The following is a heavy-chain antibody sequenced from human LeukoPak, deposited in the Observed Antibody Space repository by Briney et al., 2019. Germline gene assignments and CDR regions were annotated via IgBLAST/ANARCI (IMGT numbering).Heavy chain of an antibody. CDR3: ARDWAVADPGY. CDR1: GFTFSSYS. D-gene: IGHD6-19*01. J-gene: IGHJ4*02. V-gene: IGHV3-48*01. CDR2: ISSSSSTI. Sequence: GGSLRLSCAASGFTFSSYSMNWVRQAPGKGLEWVSYISSSSSTIYYADSVKGRLTISRDNAKNSLYLQINSLRAEDTAVYYCARDWAVADPGYWGQGTLVTVSS.